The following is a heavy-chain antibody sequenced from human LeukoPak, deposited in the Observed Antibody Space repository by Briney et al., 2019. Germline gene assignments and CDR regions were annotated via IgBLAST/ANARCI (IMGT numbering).Heavy chain of an antibody. CDR1: GFTFSSYE. CDR2: ISTTGSSI. V-gene: IGHV3-48*03. CDR3: AKVPEQYYYDSSGSLDY. J-gene: IGHJ4*02. D-gene: IGHD3-22*01. Sequence: GGSLRLSCAASGFTFSSYEMNWVRQAPGKGLEWVSYISTTGSSIYYADSVKGRFTISRDNVKNLLYLQMNSLRAEDTAVYYCAKVPEQYYYDSSGSLDYWGQGTLVTVSS.